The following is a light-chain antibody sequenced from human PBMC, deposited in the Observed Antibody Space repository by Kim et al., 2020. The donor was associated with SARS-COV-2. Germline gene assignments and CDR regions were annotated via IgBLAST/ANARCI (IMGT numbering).Light chain of an antibody. V-gene: IGLV1-47*02. CDR2: NTN. CDR3: SAWDDSLRGRV. Sequence: ELTQPPSASGTPGQRVTISCSGSSSNLGSNHVYWYQQFPGVAPTLLIYNTNQGPSGVPERFSGSRSGTSASLTISGLRSEDEADYYCSAWDDSLRGRVFGGGTKVTVL. J-gene: IGLJ3*02. CDR1: SSNLGSNH.